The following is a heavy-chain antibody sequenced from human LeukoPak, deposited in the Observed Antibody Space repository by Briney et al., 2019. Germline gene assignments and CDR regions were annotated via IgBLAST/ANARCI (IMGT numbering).Heavy chain of an antibody. J-gene: IGHJ6*03. V-gene: IGHV3-30*02. CDR1: GFTFGSCA. CDR3: AKSSAMPCSGGSCYYYYMDV. CDR2: IRYDGNNK. Sequence: GGSLRLSCAASGFTFGSCAMHWVRRAPGKGLEWVTFIRYDGNNKYYADSVKGRFTISRDNSKNTLYLQMNSLRAEDTAVYYCAKSSAMPCSGGSCYYYYMDVWGKGTTVTVSS. D-gene: IGHD2-15*01.